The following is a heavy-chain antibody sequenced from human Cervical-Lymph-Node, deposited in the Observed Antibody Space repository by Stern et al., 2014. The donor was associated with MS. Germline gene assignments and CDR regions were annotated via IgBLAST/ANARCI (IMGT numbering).Heavy chain of an antibody. CDR1: GFTFSKYT. CDR3: VRAVTFYGVDV. CDR2: ISSSGNPI. D-gene: IGHD4-23*01. V-gene: IGHV3-48*02. Sequence: EVQLEESGGGLVQPGGSLRLACAASGFTFSKYTMNWVRQAPGKGLEWLTYISSSGNPIYYADSVKGRFTVSRDNAKNSLFLQMNSLRDEDTAVYYCVRAVTFYGVDVWGQGTTVTVSS. J-gene: IGHJ6*02.